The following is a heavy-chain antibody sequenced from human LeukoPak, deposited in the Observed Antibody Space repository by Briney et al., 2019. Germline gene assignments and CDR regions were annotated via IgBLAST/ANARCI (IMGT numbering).Heavy chain of an antibody. Sequence: AVTLSCSASAYTFTGYYISWMWHAPGQGSGWMGRINPNSGGTNYAQKFQGRVTMTRNTSISTAYMELSRLRSDDTAVYYCARGNSYGFDYWGQGTLVTVSS. CDR1: AYTFTGYY. V-gene: IGHV1-2*06. D-gene: IGHD5-18*01. CDR2: INPNSGGT. CDR3: ARGNSYGFDY. J-gene: IGHJ4*02.